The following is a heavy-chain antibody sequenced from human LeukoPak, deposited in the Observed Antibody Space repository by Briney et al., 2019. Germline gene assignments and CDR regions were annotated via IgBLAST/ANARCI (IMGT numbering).Heavy chain of an antibody. CDR3: ARAEDFWSGYYGGY. Sequence: ASVKVSCKASGYTFTGYYMHWVRQAPGQGLEWMGWINPNSGGTNYVQKFQGRVTMTRDTSISTAYMELSRLRSDDTAVYYCARAEDFWSGYYGGYWGQGTLVTVSS. D-gene: IGHD3-3*01. J-gene: IGHJ4*02. CDR2: INPNSGGT. CDR1: GYTFTGYY. V-gene: IGHV1-2*02.